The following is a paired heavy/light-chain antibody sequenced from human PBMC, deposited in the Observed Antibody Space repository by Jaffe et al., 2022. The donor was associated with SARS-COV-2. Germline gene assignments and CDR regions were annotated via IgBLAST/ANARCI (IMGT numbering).Heavy chain of an antibody. D-gene: IGHD1-26*01. J-gene: IGHJ4*02. V-gene: IGHV4-39*01. Sequence: QLQLQESGPGLVKPSETLSLTCTVSGGSISSSSYYWGWIRQPPGKGLEWIGSIYYSGSTYYNPSLKSRVTISVDTSKNQFSLKLSSVTAADTAVYYCARHAATYLVGATGEPGPKFDYWGQGTLVTVSS. CDR3: ARHAATYLVGATGEPGPKFDY. CDR1: GGSISSSSYY. CDR2: IYYSGST.
Light chain of an antibody. CDR1: QDISNY. J-gene: IGKJ2*01. CDR2: DAS. Sequence: DIQMTQSPSSLSASVGDRVTITCQASQDISNYLNWYQQKPGKAPKLLIYDASNLETGVPSRFSGSGSGTDFTFTISSLQPEDIATYYCQQYDNLYTFGQGTKLEIK. CDR3: QQYDNLYT. V-gene: IGKV1-33*01.